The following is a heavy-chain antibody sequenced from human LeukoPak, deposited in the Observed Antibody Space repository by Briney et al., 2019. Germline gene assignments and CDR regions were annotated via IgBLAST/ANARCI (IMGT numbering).Heavy chain of an antibody. J-gene: IGHJ4*02. V-gene: IGHV3-23*01. CDR1: GFTFNSFA. CDR3: AKDLDYTTYGYFFDY. CDR2: IGAGGTFT. D-gene: IGHD4-11*01. Sequence: GGSLRLLLAASGFTFNSFAKSWVRQAPGQGLEWVSGIGAGGTFTYYADSVKGRFTISRVLSRNTLYLQMNSLRADDTAVYYCAKDLDYTTYGYFFDYLLQGTLVTVSS.